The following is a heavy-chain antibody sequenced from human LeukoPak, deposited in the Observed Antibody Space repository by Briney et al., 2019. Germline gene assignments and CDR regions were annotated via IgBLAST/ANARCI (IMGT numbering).Heavy chain of an antibody. CDR2: INISGST. D-gene: IGHD3-10*01. CDR1: GGSFRSGDYY. CDR3: ARQYFYGSGSYYNAFDY. V-gene: IGHV4-61*02. J-gene: IGHJ4*02. Sequence: SQTLSLTCTVSGGSFRSGDYYWSWIRQPAGKGLEWIGRINISGSTNYNPSLKSRVTISIDTSKNQFSLELSSVTAADTAVYYCARQYFYGSGSYYNAFDYWGQGTLVTVSS.